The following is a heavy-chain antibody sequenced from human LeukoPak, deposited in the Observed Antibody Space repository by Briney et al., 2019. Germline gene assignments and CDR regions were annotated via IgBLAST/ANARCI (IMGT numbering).Heavy chain of an antibody. CDR3: WGDRGSSSRWSDY. Sequence: PSDTLSLTCAVSGGSFSGYDCSWIRQPPGKGLEWIGEINHSGSTNYNPSHYSRVTISVNNTKNKFSHKLSTMLTADTTVFYCWGDRGSSSRWSDYWGQGTLVTVSS. CDR1: GGSFSGYD. CDR2: INHSGST. D-gene: IGHD6-13*01. J-gene: IGHJ4*02. V-gene: IGHV4-34*01.